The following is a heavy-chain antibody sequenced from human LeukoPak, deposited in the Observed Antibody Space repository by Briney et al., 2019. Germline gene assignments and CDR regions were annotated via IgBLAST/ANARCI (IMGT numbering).Heavy chain of an antibody. CDR3: ARDYYDSSGYSLFDY. CDR2: ISSSGSTI. V-gene: IGHV3-11*04. J-gene: IGHJ4*02. D-gene: IGHD3-22*01. CDR1: GFTFSDYY. Sequence: GGSLRLSCAASGFTFSDYYMNWIRQAPGKGLEWVSYISSSGSTIYYADSVKGRFTISRDNAKNSLYLQMNSLRAEDTAVYYCARDYYDSSGYSLFDYWGQGTLVTVSS.